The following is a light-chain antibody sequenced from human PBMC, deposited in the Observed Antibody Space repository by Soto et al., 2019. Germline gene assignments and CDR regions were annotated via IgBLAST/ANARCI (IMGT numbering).Light chain of an antibody. CDR2: LNSDDSH. J-gene: IGLJ3*02. Sequence: QLVLTQSPSASASLGASVKLTCTLSSGHSSYAIAWHQQQPEKGPRYLMKLNSDDSHSKGDGIPDRFSGSSSGAERYLTISSLQSEDEADYYCQTWGTGIWVFGGGTKVTVL. CDR1: SGHSSYA. CDR3: QTWGTGIWV. V-gene: IGLV4-69*01.